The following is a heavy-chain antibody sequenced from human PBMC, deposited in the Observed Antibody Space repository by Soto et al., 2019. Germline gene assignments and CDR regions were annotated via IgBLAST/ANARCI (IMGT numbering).Heavy chain of an antibody. CDR3: ARTEKDKYTSYYNNSMAV. Sequence: QVQLQESGPGLVKPSQTLSLTCTVSGGSISSGGYYWSWIRQHPGKGLEWIGYIYYSGSTYYNPSLKSRVTISVDTSTNRSYLKLSSVPAADPAVYSCARTEKDKYTSYYNNSMAVWGKGPRSPSP. CDR2: IYYSGST. V-gene: IGHV4-31*03. J-gene: IGHJ6*03. D-gene: IGHD4-4*01. CDR1: GGSISSGGYY.